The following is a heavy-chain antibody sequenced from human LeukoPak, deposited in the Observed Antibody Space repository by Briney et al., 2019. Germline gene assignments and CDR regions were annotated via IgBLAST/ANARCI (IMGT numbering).Heavy chain of an antibody. Sequence: GGSLRLSCAASGFTFSSHDMHWVRQAPGKGLEWVAAISYDGSKQLYADSVKGRFTISRDNAKNTLYLQMNSLTAEDTAVYYCARSDWFDPWGQGTLVTVSS. CDR1: GFTFSSHD. V-gene: IGHV3-30*03. J-gene: IGHJ5*02. CDR2: ISYDGSKQ. CDR3: ARSDWFDP.